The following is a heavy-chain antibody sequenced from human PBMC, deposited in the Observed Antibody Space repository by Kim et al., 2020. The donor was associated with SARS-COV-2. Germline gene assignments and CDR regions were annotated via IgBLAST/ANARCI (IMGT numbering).Heavy chain of an antibody. J-gene: IGHJ4*02. D-gene: IGHD4-17*01. Sequence: GGSLRLFCAASGFTVSSNYMSWVRQAPGKGLEWVSVIYSGGSTYYADSVKGRFTISRDNSKNTLYLQMNSLRAEDTAVYYCAREHPLPPDDYGDYADQYPRGGYYVDYWGQGTLVTVSS. CDR2: IYSGGST. CDR1: GFTVSSNY. CDR3: AREHPLPPDDYGDYADQYPRGGYYVDY. V-gene: IGHV3-66*01.